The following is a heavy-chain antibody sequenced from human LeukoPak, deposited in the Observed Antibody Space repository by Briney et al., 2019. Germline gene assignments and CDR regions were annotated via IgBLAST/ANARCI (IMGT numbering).Heavy chain of an antibody. D-gene: IGHD4-17*01. CDR1: GFTFSDYY. CDR3: AKVTVTTIIDY. Sequence: PGGSLRLSCAASGFTFSDYYMSWVRQAPGKGPEWVSTIRGSGGGTHYADSVKGRFTISRDKSKNTLYLQMNGLRAEDSAVYYCAKVTVTTIIDYWGQGTLVTVSS. J-gene: IGHJ4*02. V-gene: IGHV3-23*01. CDR2: IRGSGGGT.